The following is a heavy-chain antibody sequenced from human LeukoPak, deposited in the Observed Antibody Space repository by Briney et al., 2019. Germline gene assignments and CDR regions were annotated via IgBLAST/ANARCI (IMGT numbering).Heavy chain of an antibody. V-gene: IGHV3-48*01. D-gene: IGHD1-26*01. CDR2: ISSGSNTI. Sequence: GRSLRLSCAASGFTFNTYSMNWVRQAPGKGLEWISYISSGSNTIYYADSVKGRFTISRDNAKNSLYLQMNSLRAEDTAVYYCARRVGATYYFDYWGQGTLVTVSS. CDR1: GFTFNTYS. J-gene: IGHJ4*02. CDR3: ARRVGATYYFDY.